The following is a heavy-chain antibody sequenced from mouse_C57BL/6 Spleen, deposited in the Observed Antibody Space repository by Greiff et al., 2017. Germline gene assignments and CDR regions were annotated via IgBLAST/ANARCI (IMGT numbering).Heavy chain of an antibody. V-gene: IGHV1-69*01. CDR3: ARWKGYFDY. J-gene: IGHJ2*01. Sequence: QVQLQQPGAELVMPGASVKLSCQASGYTFTSYWMHWVKQRPGQGLELIGEIDPSDSYTNYNQKFKGKSTLTVDKSSSTAYMQLSRRTSEDSAVYYCARWKGYFDYWGQGTTLTVSS. CDR1: GYTFTSYW. CDR2: IDPSDSYT.